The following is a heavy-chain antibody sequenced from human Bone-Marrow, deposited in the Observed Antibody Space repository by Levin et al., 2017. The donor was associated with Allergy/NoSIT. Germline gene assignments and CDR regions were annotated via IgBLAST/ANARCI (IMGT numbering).Heavy chain of an antibody. J-gene: IGHJ4*02. D-gene: IGHD4-17*01. CDR3: ATQEDYGDSNAWFAY. CDR1: GGSISSGSYY. Sequence: SETLSLTCTVSGGSISSGSYYWGWIRQPPGKGLEWIGSIYYSGRTYYNPSLKSRVTISVDTSKNQFSLKLSSVTAADTAVYYCATQEDYGDSNAWFAYWGQGTLVTVSS. V-gene: IGHV4-39*01. CDR2: IYYSGRT.